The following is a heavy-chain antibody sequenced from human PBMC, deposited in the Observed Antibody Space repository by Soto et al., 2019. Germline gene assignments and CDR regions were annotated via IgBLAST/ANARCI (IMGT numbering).Heavy chain of an antibody. J-gene: IGHJ4*02. Sequence: EVQLLESGGGLVQPGGSLRLSCAASGFTFSSYAMSWVRQAPGKGLEWVSAISGSGGSTYYADSVKGRFTISRDNSKNTLYLQMNSLRAEDTAVYYCAKDGQGYSSSWCPPDYWGQGTLVTVSS. V-gene: IGHV3-23*01. CDR2: ISGSGGST. CDR3: AKDGQGYSSSWCPPDY. D-gene: IGHD6-13*01. CDR1: GFTFSSYA.